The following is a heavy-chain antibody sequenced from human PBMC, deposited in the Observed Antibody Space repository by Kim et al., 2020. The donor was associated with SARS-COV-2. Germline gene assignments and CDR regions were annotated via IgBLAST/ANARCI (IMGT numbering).Heavy chain of an antibody. J-gene: IGHJ4*02. V-gene: IGHV4-31*03. CDR3: AREDCSSTSCYGGGGFDY. CDR2: IYYSGST. D-gene: IGHD2-2*01. CDR1: GGSISSGGYY. Sequence: SETLSLTCTVSGGSISSGGYYWSWIRQHPGKGLEWIGYIYYSGSTYYNPSLKSRVTISVDTSKNQFSLKLSSVTAADTAVYYCAREDCSSTSCYGGGGFDYWGQGTLVTVSS.